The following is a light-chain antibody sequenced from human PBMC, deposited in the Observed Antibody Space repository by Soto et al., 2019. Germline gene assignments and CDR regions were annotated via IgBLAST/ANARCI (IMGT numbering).Light chain of an antibody. J-gene: IGLJ1*01. V-gene: IGLV2-8*01. CDR1: SRDVGGYNY. CDR3: SSYAGSNNYV. Sequence: QSALTQPPSASGYPGQSVTISCTGTSRDVGGYNYVSWYQQHPGKAPKLMLYEVSKRPSGVPDRFSGSKSGNTASLTVSGLQAEDEADYYCSSYAGSNNYVFGTGTKLTVL. CDR2: EVS.